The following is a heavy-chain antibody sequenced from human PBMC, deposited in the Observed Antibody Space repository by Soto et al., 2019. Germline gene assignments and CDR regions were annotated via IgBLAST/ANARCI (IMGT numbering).Heavy chain of an antibody. CDR2: IYYSGST. Sequence: SETLSLTCTFSVGSISSYYWSWIRDPPGKGLEWIGYIYYSGSTNYNPSLKSRVTISVDTSKNQFSLKLSSVTAADTAVYYCARGDGGNWYYYYGMQVLGQVTTVKVSS. V-gene: IGHV4-59*01. J-gene: IGHJ6*02. CDR1: VGSISSYY. CDR3: ARGDGGNWYYYYGMQV. D-gene: IGHD2-15*01.